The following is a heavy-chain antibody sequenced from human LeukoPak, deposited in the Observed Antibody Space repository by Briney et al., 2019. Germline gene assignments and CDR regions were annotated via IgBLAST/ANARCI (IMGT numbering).Heavy chain of an antibody. CDR2: IWYDGSNK. V-gene: IGHV3-33*08. CDR1: GFTFSSYA. D-gene: IGHD3-10*01. J-gene: IGHJ4*02. CDR3: ARVMVRGVPYFDY. Sequence: GGSLRLSCAASGFTFSSYAMSWVRQAPGKGLEWVAVIWYDGSNKYYADSVKGRFTISRDNSKNTLYLQMNSLRAEDTAVYYCARVMVRGVPYFDYWGQGTLVTVSS.